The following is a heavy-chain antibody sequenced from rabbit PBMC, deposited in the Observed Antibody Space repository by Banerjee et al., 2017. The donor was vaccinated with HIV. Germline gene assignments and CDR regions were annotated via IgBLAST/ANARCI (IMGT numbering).Heavy chain of an antibody. CDR3: ARDWAYGSTSGYFGL. CDR1: GFSFSSSYW. J-gene: IGHJ4*01. D-gene: IGHD1-1*01. Sequence: QEQLEESGGDLVKPEGSLTLTCTASGFSFSSSYWICWVRQAPGKGLEWIACIYPGSVGSTYYASWVNGRFTISSDNAQNTVDLQLNSLTAADTATYFCARDWAYGSTSGYFGLWGPGTLVTVS. CDR2: IYPGSVGST. V-gene: IGHV1S45*01.